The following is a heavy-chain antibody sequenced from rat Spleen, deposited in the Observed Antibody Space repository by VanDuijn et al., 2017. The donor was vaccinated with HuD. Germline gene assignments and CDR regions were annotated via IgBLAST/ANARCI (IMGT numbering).Heavy chain of an antibody. D-gene: IGHD1-12*02. V-gene: IGHV5-7*01. J-gene: IGHJ1*01. CDR3: ARRAYYDGTLVYWYFDF. CDR1: GFTFSNSY. Sequence: EVQLVESGGGLVQPGRSLKLSCAASGFTFSNSYMAWVRQAPKKGLEWVATISYDGSSTYYRDSVKGRFTIARDNAKSTLYLQMDSLRSEDTATYYCARRAYYDGTLVYWYFDFWGPGTMVTVSS. CDR2: ISYDGSST.